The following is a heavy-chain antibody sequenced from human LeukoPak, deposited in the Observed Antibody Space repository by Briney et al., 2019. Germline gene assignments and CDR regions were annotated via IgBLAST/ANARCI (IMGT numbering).Heavy chain of an antibody. Sequence: PSETLSLTCAVYGGSFSGYYWSWIRQPPGKGLEWIGEINHSGSTNYNPSLKSRVTISVDTSKNQFSLKLSSVTAADTAVYYCARAATVTTFYNWFDPWGQGTLVTVSS. D-gene: IGHD4-17*01. V-gene: IGHV4-34*01. CDR2: INHSGST. J-gene: IGHJ5*02. CDR1: GGSFSGYY. CDR3: ARAATVTTFYNWFDP.